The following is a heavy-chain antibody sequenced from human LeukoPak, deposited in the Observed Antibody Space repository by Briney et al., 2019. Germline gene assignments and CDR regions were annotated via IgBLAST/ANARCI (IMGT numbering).Heavy chain of an antibody. Sequence: GRSLRLSCAPSASTFSNYAMSWVRQAPGKGREWVSSISGSGGDTYHTDSVKGRFNISRDNSKNTLYLQMNSLRADDTAVYYCAKDRYFGWLFRILDYWGQGTLVTVSS. CDR3: AKDRYFGWLFRILDY. D-gene: IGHD3-9*01. V-gene: IGHV3-23*01. CDR2: ISGSGGDT. CDR1: ASTFSNYA. J-gene: IGHJ4*02.